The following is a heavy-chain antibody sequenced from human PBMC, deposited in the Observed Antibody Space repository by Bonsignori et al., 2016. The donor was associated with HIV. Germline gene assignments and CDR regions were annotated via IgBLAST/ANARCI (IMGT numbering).Heavy chain of an antibody. CDR1: GFTFSSYS. D-gene: IGHD3-10*01. J-gene: IGHJ5*02. V-gene: IGHV3-21*01. CDR2: ISSSSSYI. CDR3: ARGGVLLGIWFDP. Sequence: GESLKISCAASGFTFSSYSMNWVRQAPGKGLEWVSSISSSSSYIYYADSVKGRFTISRDNAKNSLYLQMNSLRAEDTAVYYCARGGVLLGIWFDPWGQGTLVTVSS.